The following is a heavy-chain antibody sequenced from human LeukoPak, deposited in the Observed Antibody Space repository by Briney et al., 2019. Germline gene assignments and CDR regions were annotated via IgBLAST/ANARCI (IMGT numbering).Heavy chain of an antibody. CDR3: ARGPSLDYYASSGYYPSAPTYYFDY. CDR1: GYSISSDYY. CDR2: IYHSGSI. Sequence: PSETLSLTCAVSGYSISSDYYWGWIRQLPGKRLEWIATIYHSGSIYNNPSLQSRVTMSIDTSKNQFSLNLRSVTAADTAVYYCARGPSLDYYASSGYYPSAPTYYFDYWGQGTLVTVSS. V-gene: IGHV4-38-2*01. J-gene: IGHJ4*02. D-gene: IGHD3-22*01.